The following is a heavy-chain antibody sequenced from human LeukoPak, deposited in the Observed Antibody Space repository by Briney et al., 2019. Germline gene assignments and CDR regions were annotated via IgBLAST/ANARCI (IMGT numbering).Heavy chain of an antibody. CDR2: INAGNGNT. CDR3: ARDSQVVPAGGWFDP. D-gene: IGHD2-2*01. J-gene: IGHJ5*02. CDR1: GYTFTSYA. V-gene: IGHV1-3*01. Sequence: VASVNVSCKASGYTFTSYAMHWVRQAPGQRLEWMGWINAGNGNTKYSQKFQGRVTITRDTSASTAYMELRSLRSDDTAVYYCARDSQVVPAGGWFDPWGQGTLVTVSS.